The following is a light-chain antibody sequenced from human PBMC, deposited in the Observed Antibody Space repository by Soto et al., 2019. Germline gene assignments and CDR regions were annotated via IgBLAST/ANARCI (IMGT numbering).Light chain of an antibody. V-gene: IGKV1-39*01. CDR3: QQSYNTPRT. CDR2: AAS. CDR1: QSISGY. J-gene: IGKJ4*01. Sequence: DIQMTQSPSSLSASVGDSVTITCRSSQSISGYLNWYQHKPGKAPKLLIYAASSLQSGVPSRFSGSRSRTDFPLTISSLQPEDFATYFCQQSYNTPRTFGGGTKVEIK.